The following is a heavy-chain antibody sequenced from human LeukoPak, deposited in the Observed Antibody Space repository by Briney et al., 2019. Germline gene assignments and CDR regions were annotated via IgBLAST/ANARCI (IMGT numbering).Heavy chain of an antibody. J-gene: IGHJ4*02. D-gene: IGHD3-10*01. V-gene: IGHV1-18*01. CDR3: ARDLYRGDAGGRFGY. CDR1: GYTFTSYG. CDR2: ISAYNGNT. Sequence: ASVKVSCKASGYTFTSYGISWVRQAPGQGLEWMGWISAYNGNTNYAQKLQGRVTMTTDTSTSTAYMELRSLRSDDTAVYYCARDLYRGDAGGRFGYWGQGTLVTVFS.